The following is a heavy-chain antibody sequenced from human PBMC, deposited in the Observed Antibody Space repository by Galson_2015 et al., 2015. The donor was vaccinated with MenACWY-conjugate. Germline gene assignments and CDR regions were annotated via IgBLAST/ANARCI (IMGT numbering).Heavy chain of an antibody. CDR1: GFDFMSYG. CDR3: AGVTYLGIKVGEVMCWMDP. Sequence: SVTVSCQASGFDFMSYGITWVRQAPGHGLEWMGWISGSNGNTNYAQPFQGRVRMTPDPSPSTASMELRGLTSGDTAGSYCAGVTYLGIKVGEVMCWMDPWGQGTLGTVSA. CDR2: ISGSNGNT. D-gene: IGHD7-27*01. V-gene: IGHV1-18*01. J-gene: IGHJ5*02.